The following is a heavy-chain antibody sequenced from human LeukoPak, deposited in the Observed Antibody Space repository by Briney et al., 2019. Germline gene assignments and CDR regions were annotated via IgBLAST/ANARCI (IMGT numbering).Heavy chain of an antibody. CDR1: GYSISSGYY. CDR3: ARVLRGYCSSTSCCYFDY. CDR2: IYHSGST. Sequence: SETLSLTCTVSGYSISSGYYWGWIRQPPGKELEWIGSIYHSGSTYYNPSLKSRVTISVDTSKNQFSLKLSSVTAADTAVYYCARVLRGYCSSTSCCYFDYWGQGTLVTVSS. V-gene: IGHV4-38-2*02. J-gene: IGHJ4*02. D-gene: IGHD2-2*01.